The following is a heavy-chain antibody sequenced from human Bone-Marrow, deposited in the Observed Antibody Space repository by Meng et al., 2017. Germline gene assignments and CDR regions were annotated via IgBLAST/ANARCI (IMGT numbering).Heavy chain of an antibody. CDR1: GRTLLTYA. CDR2: FIPIFGTA. Sequence: QGLPVASWGAGLKPGCPAELASRGLGRTLLTYAIIRGRQAPGQGREGMGGFIPIFGTATSAHKFHSRVTITADEATSTAYMELSSFSSEDTAVYYCARGREPRTGTLSYVYWGQGTLVTVSS. V-gene: IGHV1-69*01. CDR3: ARGREPRTGTLSYVY. D-gene: IGHD1-1*01. J-gene: IGHJ4*02.